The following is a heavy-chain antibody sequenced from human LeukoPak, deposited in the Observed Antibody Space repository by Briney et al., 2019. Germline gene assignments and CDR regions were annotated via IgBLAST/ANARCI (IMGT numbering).Heavy chain of an antibody. CDR1: GGSISSSSYY. CDR2: IYYSGST. V-gene: IGHV4-39*01. Sequence: PSETLSLTCTVSGGSISSSSYYWGWIRQPPGKGLEWIGSIYYSGSTYYNPSLKSRVTISVDTSKNQFSLKLSSVTAADTAVYYCARHVAVSNREWFGELLRANWFDPWGQGTAVTVSS. J-gene: IGHJ5*02. CDR3: ARHVAVSNREWFGELLRANWFDP. D-gene: IGHD3-10*01.